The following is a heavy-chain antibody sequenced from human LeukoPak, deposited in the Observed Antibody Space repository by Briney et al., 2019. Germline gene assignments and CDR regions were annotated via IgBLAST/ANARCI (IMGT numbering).Heavy chain of an antibody. CDR3: ARDLGAVGATDY. Sequence: GGSLRLSCAASGFSVSEYFIDWLRQAPGKGLEWVGRTRNIGRSYSTEYATSVKGRFIVSRDESKNSVYLQMNSLRTDDTAVYYCARDLGAVGATDYWGQGTLVTVSS. V-gene: IGHV3-72*01. J-gene: IGHJ4*02. CDR2: TRNIGRSYST. CDR1: GFSVSEYF. D-gene: IGHD1-26*01.